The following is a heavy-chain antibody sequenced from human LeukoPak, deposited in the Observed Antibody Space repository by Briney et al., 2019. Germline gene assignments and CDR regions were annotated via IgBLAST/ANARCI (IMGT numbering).Heavy chain of an antibody. CDR2: IYSGGST. CDR3: ARDLPPYTLLDAFDI. J-gene: IGHJ3*02. V-gene: IGHV3-53*01. D-gene: IGHD3-16*01. Sequence: AGSLRLSCAASGFTVSSNYRSWVRQAPGKGLEWFSVIYSGGSTYYADSVKGRFTISRDNAKKSLYLQMSSLRAEHTAVYYCARDLPPYTLLDAFDIWGQGTMVTVSS. CDR1: GFTVSSNY.